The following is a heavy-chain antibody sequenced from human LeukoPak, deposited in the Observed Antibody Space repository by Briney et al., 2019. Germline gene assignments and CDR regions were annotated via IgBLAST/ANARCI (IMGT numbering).Heavy chain of an antibody. CDR3: ARFQCGPYYFDF. D-gene: IGHD6-19*01. Sequence: SETLSLTCTVSVGPISSYHWSWIPQPTGKGVGWIVYIYYSRSTNTNPSLKSRVTISVDTSKNQFSLKLSSVTAADTAVYYCARFQCGPYYFDFWGQGTLVTVSS. CDR1: VGPISSYH. CDR2: IYYSRST. J-gene: IGHJ4*02. V-gene: IGHV4-59*08.